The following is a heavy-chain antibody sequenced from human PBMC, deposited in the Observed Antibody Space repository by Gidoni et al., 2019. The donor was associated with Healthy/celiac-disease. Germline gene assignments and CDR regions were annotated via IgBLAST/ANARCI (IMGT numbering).Heavy chain of an antibody. CDR3: TTSVVRGVIPF. Sequence: EVQLVESGGGLVQPGGSLKLSCEASGLPVSASAMHWVRQASGKGLEWVGRIRSKANSYATAYAASVKGRFTISRDDSKNTAYLQMNSLKTEDTAVYYCTTSVVRGVIPFWGQGTLVTVSS. J-gene: IGHJ4*02. CDR1: GLPVSASA. D-gene: IGHD3-10*01. V-gene: IGHV3-73*02. CDR2: IRSKANSYAT.